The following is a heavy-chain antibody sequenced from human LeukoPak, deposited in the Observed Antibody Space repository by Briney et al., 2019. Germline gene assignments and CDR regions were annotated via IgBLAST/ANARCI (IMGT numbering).Heavy chain of an antibody. CDR1: GFTFGSFS. J-gene: IGHJ6*04. CDR2: ISGSGETT. V-gene: IGHV3-23*01. D-gene: IGHD3-10*02. Sequence: GGSLRLSCAASGFTFGSFSMSWVRQAPGKGLEWVSVISGSGETTFYADSVRGRFTISRDNSKSTLYLQMTSLRAEDTGVYYCAELGITMIGGVWGKGTTVTISS. CDR3: AELGITMIGGV.